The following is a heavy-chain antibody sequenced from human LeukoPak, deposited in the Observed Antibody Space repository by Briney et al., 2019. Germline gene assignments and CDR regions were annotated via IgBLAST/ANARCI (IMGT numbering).Heavy chain of an antibody. CDR2: ISGSGGST. J-gene: IGHJ4*02. D-gene: IGHD3-10*01. Sequence: GGSLRLSCAASGFTFSSYAMSWVRQAPGKGLEWVSAISGSGGSTYYADSVKGRFTISRDNSKNTLYLQMNSLRAEDTAVYYCAKETYYYGWGPKNAFDYWGQGTLVTVSS. CDR3: AKETYYYGWGPKNAFDY. V-gene: IGHV3-23*01. CDR1: GFTFSSYA.